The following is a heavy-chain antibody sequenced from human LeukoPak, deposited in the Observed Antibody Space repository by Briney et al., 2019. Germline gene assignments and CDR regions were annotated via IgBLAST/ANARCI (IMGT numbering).Heavy chain of an antibody. D-gene: IGHD1-26*01. J-gene: IGHJ4*02. Sequence: GGSLRLSCSASGFTFKLYWMHWVRQVPGKRPVWVSRINDDGSDTIYADSVRGRFTISRDDAKNTVYLQMNNLRAEDTAVYYCARDSVGYSGSYYDKSFDYWGQGTLVTVSS. V-gene: IGHV3-74*01. CDR1: GFTFKLYW. CDR2: INDDGSDT. CDR3: ARDSVGYSGSYYDKSFDY.